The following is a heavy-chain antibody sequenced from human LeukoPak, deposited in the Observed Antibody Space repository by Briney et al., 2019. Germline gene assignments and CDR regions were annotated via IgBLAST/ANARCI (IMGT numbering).Heavy chain of an antibody. Sequence: GGSLRLSCAASGLTFSSYWMHWVRQAPGKGLVWVSRINTDGSSTSYADSVKGRFTISRDNAKNTLYLQMNSLRAEDTAVYYCARGPPMGWVYYFDYWGQGTLVTVSS. V-gene: IGHV3-74*01. D-gene: IGHD2-8*01. CDR1: GLTFSSYW. CDR3: ARGPPMGWVYYFDY. J-gene: IGHJ4*02. CDR2: INTDGSST.